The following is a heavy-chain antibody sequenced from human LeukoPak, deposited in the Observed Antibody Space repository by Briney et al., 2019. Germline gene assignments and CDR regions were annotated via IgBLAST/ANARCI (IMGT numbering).Heavy chain of an antibody. CDR1: GGTFSSYA. Sequence: SVKVSCKAYGGTFSSYAISWVRQAPGQGLEWMGGIIAIFGTANYAQKFQGRVTITADESTSTAYMELSSLRSEDTAVYYCARAIGIAVAGRQYNWFDPWGQGTLVTVSS. CDR3: ARAIGIAVAGRQYNWFDP. J-gene: IGHJ5*02. V-gene: IGHV1-69*13. D-gene: IGHD6-19*01. CDR2: IIAIFGTA.